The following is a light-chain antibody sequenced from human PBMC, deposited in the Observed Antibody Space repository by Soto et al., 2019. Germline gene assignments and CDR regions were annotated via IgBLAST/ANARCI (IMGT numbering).Light chain of an antibody. J-gene: IGLJ1*01. CDR3: QVWDSSSDHYV. CDR2: DDG. V-gene: IGLV3-21*02. Sequence: SYDLTQAPSVSVAPGQTARITCGGTNIGNKRVHWYQQKPGQAPVLVVYDDGDRPSGIPERFSGSNSGTTATLTVSRVEDGDEADYYCQVWDSSSDHYVLGNGIKVTVL. CDR1: NIGNKR.